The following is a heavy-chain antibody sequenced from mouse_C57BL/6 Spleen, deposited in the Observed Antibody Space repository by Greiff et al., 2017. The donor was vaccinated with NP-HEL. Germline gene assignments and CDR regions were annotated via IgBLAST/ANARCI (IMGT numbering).Heavy chain of an antibody. CDR3: ARDEGFRFAY. J-gene: IGHJ3*01. CDR1: GFTFSSYA. CDR2: ISDGGSYT. Sequence: EVMLVESGGGLVKPGGSLKLSCAASGFTFSSYAMSWVRQTPEKRLEWVATISDGGSYTYYPDNVKGRFTISRDNAKNNLYLQMSHLKSEDTAMYYCARDEGFRFAYWGQGTLVTVSA. V-gene: IGHV5-4*01.